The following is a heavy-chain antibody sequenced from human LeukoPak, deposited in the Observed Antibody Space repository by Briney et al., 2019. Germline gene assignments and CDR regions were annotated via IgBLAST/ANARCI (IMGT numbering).Heavy chain of an antibody. CDR1: GDSVRTSNYY. Sequence: SETLSLTCTVSGDSVRTSNYYWSWIRQPPGKGLEWIGYIYYSGSTNYNPSLKSRVTISVDTSKNQFSLKLSSVTAADTAVYYCAAYSSGWYAGGVVSDAFDIWGQGTMVTVSS. D-gene: IGHD6-19*01. CDR2: IYYSGST. J-gene: IGHJ3*02. CDR3: AAYSSGWYAGGVVSDAFDI. V-gene: IGHV4-61*01.